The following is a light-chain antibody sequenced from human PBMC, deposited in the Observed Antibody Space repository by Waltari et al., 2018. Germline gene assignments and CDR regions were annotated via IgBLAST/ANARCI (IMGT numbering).Light chain of an antibody. CDR2: KAN. V-gene: IGLV8-61*01. Sequence: QNVVTQALSLSVSPGGTVTLTCALSSGPPSPTLYATWYQQTPGQAPRTLVYKANARSSGVPDRFSGSILGNTAALTITGAQADDESDYYCALYMGSGIWVFGGGTRLTVL. CDR3: ALYMGSGIWV. CDR1: SGPPSPTLY. J-gene: IGLJ3*02.